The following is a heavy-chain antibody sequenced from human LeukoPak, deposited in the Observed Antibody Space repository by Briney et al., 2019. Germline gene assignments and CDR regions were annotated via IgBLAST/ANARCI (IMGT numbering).Heavy chain of an antibody. CDR1: GDSIRNYY. Sequence: SETLSLTCTVSGDSIRNYYWTWIRQPPGKALEWIGYIYYSGSTNYIPSLKSRVTISVDTSKNQFSLKLSSVTAADTAVYYCARVYYHSSAYYLYFFDYWGQGTLVTVSS. J-gene: IGHJ4*02. CDR2: IYYSGST. D-gene: IGHD3-22*01. V-gene: IGHV4-59*01. CDR3: ARVYYHSSAYYLYFFDY.